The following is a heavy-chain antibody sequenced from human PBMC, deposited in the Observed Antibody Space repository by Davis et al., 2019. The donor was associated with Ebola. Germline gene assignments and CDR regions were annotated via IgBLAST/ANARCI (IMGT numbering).Heavy chain of an antibody. V-gene: IGHV4-34*01. D-gene: IGHD6-6*01. J-gene: IGHJ6*02. CDR1: VGSFSGYY. CDR3: ARLAARKPYYYYYGMDV. CDR2: INHSGST. Sequence: MPSETLSLTCAVYVGSFSGYYWSWIRQPPGKGLEWIGEINHSGSTNYNPSLKSRVTISVDTSKNQFSLKLSSVTAADTAVYYCARLAARKPYYYYYGMDVWGQGTTVTVSS.